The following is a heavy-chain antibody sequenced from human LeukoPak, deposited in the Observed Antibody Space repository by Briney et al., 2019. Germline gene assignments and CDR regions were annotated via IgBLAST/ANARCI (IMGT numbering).Heavy chain of an antibody. J-gene: IGHJ5*02. CDR2: IYHSGST. V-gene: IGHV4-4*02. Sequence: SETLSLTCAVSGASISSSNWWSWVRQPPGKGLEWIGEIYHSGSTNYNPSLKSRVTISVDKSKNQFSLKLSSVTAADTAVYYCARIYGSGSYWWFDPWGQGTLVTVSS. CDR3: ARIYGSGSYWWFDP. D-gene: IGHD3-10*01. CDR1: GASISSSNW.